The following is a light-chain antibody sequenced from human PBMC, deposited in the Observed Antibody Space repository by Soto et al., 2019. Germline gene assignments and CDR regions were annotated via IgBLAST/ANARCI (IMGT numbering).Light chain of an antibody. CDR1: QSVSTR. CDR3: QQYNSYPWT. CDR2: DVS. Sequence: DIQMTQSPSSLSASVGDRVTIICRASQSVSTRLAWYQQKPGKAPKLLIYDVSSLESGVPSRFSGSGSGTEFTLAISSLQPDDFATYYCQQYNSYPWTFGQGTKVDIK. V-gene: IGKV1-5*02. J-gene: IGKJ1*01.